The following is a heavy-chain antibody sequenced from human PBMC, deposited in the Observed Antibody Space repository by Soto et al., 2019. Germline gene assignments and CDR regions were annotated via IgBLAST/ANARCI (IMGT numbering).Heavy chain of an antibody. V-gene: IGHV3-48*01. J-gene: IGHJ6*03. Sequence: EVQLVESGGGLVQPGGSLRLSCATSGFILSDCAMNWVRQAPGKGLEWVSYISSSSSVIDYADSVKGRFTASRDNARNSLYPQMNSLRAEDTAVYYCARDLSWGSNWYYYMDVWGKGTTVTVSS. CDR1: GFILSDCA. CDR2: ISSSSSVI. CDR3: ARDLSWGSNWYYYMDV. D-gene: IGHD7-27*01.